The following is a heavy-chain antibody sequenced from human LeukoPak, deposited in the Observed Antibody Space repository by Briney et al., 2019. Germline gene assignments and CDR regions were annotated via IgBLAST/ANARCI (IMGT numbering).Heavy chain of an antibody. CDR2: IKQDGSEK. Sequence: GSLRPSCAASGFTFSSYWMSWVRQAPGKGLEWVANIKQDGSEKYYVDSVKGRFTISRDNAKNSLYLQMNSLRAEDTAVYYCAREGPVDTAMVYPDHFDYWGQGTLVTVSS. CDR1: GFTFSSYW. D-gene: IGHD5-18*01. CDR3: AREGPVDTAMVYPDHFDY. J-gene: IGHJ4*02. V-gene: IGHV3-7*03.